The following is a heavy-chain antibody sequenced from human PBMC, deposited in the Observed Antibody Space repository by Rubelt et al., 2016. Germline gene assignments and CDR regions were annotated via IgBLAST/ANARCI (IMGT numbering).Heavy chain of an antibody. J-gene: IGHJ4*02. CDR2: INPNSGGT. D-gene: IGHD3-22*01. V-gene: IGHV1-2*02. Sequence: APGQGLEWMGWINPNSGGTNYAQKFQGRVTMTRDTSISTAYMELSRLRSDDTAVYYCARDRNYYDSSGYPDYWGQGTLDTVSS. CDR3: ARDRNYYDSSGYPDY.